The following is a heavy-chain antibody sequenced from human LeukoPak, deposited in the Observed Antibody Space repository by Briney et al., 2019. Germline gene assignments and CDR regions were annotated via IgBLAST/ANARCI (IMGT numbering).Heavy chain of an antibody. Sequence: GGSLRLSCAASGFTFSSYGRHWVRQAPAKGREWVAVISYDGSNKYYADSVKGRFTISRGNSKNTLYLQMNSLRAEDTAVYYCLSSSWYGEDYWGQGTLVTVSS. V-gene: IGHV3-30*03. CDR3: LSSSWYGEDY. CDR1: GFTFSSYG. CDR2: ISYDGSNK. D-gene: IGHD6-13*01. J-gene: IGHJ4*02.